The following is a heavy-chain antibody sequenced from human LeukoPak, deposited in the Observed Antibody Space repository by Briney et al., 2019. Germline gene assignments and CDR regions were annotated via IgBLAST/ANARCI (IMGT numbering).Heavy chain of an antibody. CDR1: GGSFSIYY. CDR3: ARDAQPQKDRYSSVNWFDP. V-gene: IGHV4-34*01. CDR2: INHSGTT. J-gene: IGHJ5*02. Sequence: PSETLSLTCAVYGGSFSIYYWSWLRQPPGKGLEWIGEINHSGTTNYNSSLKSRVTISVDTSKNQFSLKLSSVTAADTAVYYCARDAQPQKDRYSSVNWFDPWGQGTLVTVSS. D-gene: IGHD6-19*01.